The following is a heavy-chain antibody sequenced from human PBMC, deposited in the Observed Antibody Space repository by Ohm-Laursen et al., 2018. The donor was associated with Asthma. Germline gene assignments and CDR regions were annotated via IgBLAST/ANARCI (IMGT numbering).Heavy chain of an antibody. CDR1: GFTFSSYA. CDR3: ARETATGSQNIHYYDLDV. CDR2: IIGSGADT. D-gene: IGHD2-15*01. Sequence: SLRLSCAAPGFTFSSYAMSWVRQAPGKGLECVSAIIGSGADTYYADSAKGRFTISRDNSKNTLYLQMNTLRAEDTAVYYCARETATGSQNIHYYDLDVWGQGTTVIVSS. V-gene: IGHV3-23*01. J-gene: IGHJ6*02.